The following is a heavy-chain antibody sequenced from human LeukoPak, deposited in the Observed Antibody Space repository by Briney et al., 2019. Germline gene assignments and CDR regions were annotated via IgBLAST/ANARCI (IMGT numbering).Heavy chain of an antibody. CDR1: GGSFSSYY. Sequence: KPSETLSLTCVVSGGSFSSYYWSWIRQPPGKGLEWIGESSHNEGTHSNPSLKSRVTTSLDTSKNQFYLNLNSVTAADTAAYYCARGTDAYKLGNIWGQGTLVTVSP. D-gene: IGHD5-24*01. CDR2: SSHNEGT. J-gene: IGHJ4*02. CDR3: ARGTDAYKLGNI. V-gene: IGHV4-34*01.